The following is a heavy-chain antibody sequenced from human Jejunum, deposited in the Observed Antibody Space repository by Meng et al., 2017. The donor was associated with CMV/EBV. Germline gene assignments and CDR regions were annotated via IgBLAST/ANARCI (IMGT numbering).Heavy chain of an antibody. J-gene: IGHJ4*02. CDR2: IYYSGST. CDR1: CDSISVSTYY. D-gene: IGHD6-6*01. CDR3: ARMTYSSSPVD. Sequence: QLQLQGSGLGRVKPSDPLSLTCIVSCDSISVSTYYWGWIRQPPGKGLEWIGHIYYSGSTYYTPSLKSRVSISVDTSTNQFSLRLSSMTAADTAVYYCARMTYSSSPVDWGQGTLVTVSS. V-gene: IGHV4-39*07.